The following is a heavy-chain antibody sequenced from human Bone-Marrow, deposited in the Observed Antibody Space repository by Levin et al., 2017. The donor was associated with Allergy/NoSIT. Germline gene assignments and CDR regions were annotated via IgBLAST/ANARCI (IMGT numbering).Heavy chain of an antibody. CDR1: GFTFSHAW. CDR2: IKKKTDGGTA. Sequence: GESLKISCAASGFTFSHAWMSWVRQTPGTGLEWVGRIKKKTDGGTADYAAPVKGRFSISRDDSKNTLYLQMNSLTVEDTAVYFCATALRIRYGDAFDVWGQGTMVTVSS. V-gene: IGHV3-15*01. CDR3: ATALRIRYGDAFDV. D-gene: IGHD5-12*01. J-gene: IGHJ3*01.